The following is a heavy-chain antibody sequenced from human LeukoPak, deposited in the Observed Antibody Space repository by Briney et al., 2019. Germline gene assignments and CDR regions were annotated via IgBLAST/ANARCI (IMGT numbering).Heavy chain of an antibody. CDR1: GGSFSGYY. CDR2: INHSGGT. D-gene: IGHD5-24*01. J-gene: IGHJ4*02. V-gene: IGHV4-34*01. CDR3: ARGFQEMATTHFFDY. Sequence: KPSETLSLTCAVYGGSFSGYYWSWIRQPPGKGLEWIGEINHSGGTNYNPSLKSRVTISVDTSKNQFSLKLSSVTAADTAVYYCARGFQEMATTHFFDYWGQGTLVTVSS.